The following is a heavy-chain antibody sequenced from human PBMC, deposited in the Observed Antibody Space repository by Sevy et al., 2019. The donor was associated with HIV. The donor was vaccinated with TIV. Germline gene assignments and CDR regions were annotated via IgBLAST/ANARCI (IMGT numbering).Heavy chain of an antibody. D-gene: IGHD6-13*01. CDR2: ISYEGTET. V-gene: IGHV3-30-3*01. J-gene: IGHJ4*01. Sequence: GGSLRVSCAASGFAFSSHAMHWVRQAPGKGLEWVATISYEGTETFYAASVGGRFTISRDNSKNMLSLQINSLRPEDTAVYYCARDGGYSIKWYPLYRGHGTLVTVSS. CDR1: GFAFSSHA. CDR3: ARDGGYSIKWYPLY.